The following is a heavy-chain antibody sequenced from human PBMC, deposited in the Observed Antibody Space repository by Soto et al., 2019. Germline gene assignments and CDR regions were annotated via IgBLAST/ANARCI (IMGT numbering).Heavy chain of an antibody. V-gene: IGHV4-31*08. CDR3: STQTFGSNALFAT. D-gene: IGHD2-15*01. CDR2: IYYSGST. CDR1: GGSIRSGGYY. J-gene: IGHJ5*02. Sequence: SESLSLTCTVSGGSIRSGGYYWSWIRQHPGKGLEWIGYIYYSGSTYYNPSLKSRVTISVDTSKNQFSLKLSSVTAADTAVYYFSTQTFGSNALFATWGQGALVLVSS.